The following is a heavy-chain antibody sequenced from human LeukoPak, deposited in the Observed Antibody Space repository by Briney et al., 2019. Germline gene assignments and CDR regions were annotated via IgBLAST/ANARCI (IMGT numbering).Heavy chain of an antibody. Sequence: GGSLRLSCAASGNYWMHWVRQAPGKGLMWVSHINSDGSWTSYADSVKGRFTISKDNAKNTVYLQMNNLRAEDTAVYYCVSFYETYWGRGTLVTVSS. J-gene: IGHJ4*02. CDR1: GNYW. CDR2: INSDGSWT. V-gene: IGHV3-74*01. CDR3: VSFYETY. D-gene: IGHD2-2*01.